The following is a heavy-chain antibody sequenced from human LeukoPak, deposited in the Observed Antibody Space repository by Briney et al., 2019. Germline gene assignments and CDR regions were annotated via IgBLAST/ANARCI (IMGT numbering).Heavy chain of an antibody. D-gene: IGHD2-2*01. CDR3: VSFYETY. Sequence: QSGGSLRLSCAASGNYWMHWVRQAPGKGLVWVSHINSDGSWTGYADPVKGRFTISKDNAKNTVYLQMNNLRAEDTAVYYCVSFYETYWGRGTLVTVSS. J-gene: IGHJ4*02. CDR1: GNYW. CDR2: INSDGSWT. V-gene: IGHV3-74*01.